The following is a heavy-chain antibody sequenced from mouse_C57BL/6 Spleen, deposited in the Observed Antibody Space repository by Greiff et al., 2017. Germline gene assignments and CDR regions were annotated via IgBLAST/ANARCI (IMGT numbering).Heavy chain of an antibody. Sequence: QVQLQQSGPELVKPGASVKISCKASGYAFSSSWMNWVKQRPGKGLEWIGRIYPGDGDTNYNGKVKGKATLTADKSSSTASMQLSSLTSEDSAVYFWARGDSSGYVGYYDYWGQGTTLTVSS. CDR2: IYPGDGDT. CDR1: GYAFSSSW. D-gene: IGHD3-2*02. CDR3: ARGDSSGYVGYYDY. V-gene: IGHV1-82*01. J-gene: IGHJ2*01.